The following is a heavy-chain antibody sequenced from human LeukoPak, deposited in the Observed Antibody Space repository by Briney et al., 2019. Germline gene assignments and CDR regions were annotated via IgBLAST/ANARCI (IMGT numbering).Heavy chain of an antibody. V-gene: IGHV4-59*01. CDR2: IYYSGST. D-gene: IGHD1-26*01. CDR1: GGSISSYY. Sequence: SETLSLTCTVSGGSISSYYWSWIRQPPGKGLEWIGYIYYSGSTSYNPSLKGRVTISVDTSKNQFSLKLSSVTAADTAVYYCASGGSLEPFDYWGQGTLVTVSS. J-gene: IGHJ4*02. CDR3: ASGGSLEPFDY.